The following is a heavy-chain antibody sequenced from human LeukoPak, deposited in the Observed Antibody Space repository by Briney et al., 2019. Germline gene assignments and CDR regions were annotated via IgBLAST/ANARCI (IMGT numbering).Heavy chain of an antibody. CDR2: IYYSGST. CDR3: ARHRDYVWGSYRSVPNYFDY. V-gene: IGHV4-59*08. J-gene: IGHJ4*02. CDR1: GGSIGSYY. Sequence: PSETLSLTCTVSGGSIGSYYWSWIRQPPGKGLEWIGYIYYSGSTNYNPSLKSRVTISVDTSKNQFSLKLSSVTAADTAVYYCARHRDYVWGSYRSVPNYFDYWGQGTLVTVSS. D-gene: IGHD3-16*02.